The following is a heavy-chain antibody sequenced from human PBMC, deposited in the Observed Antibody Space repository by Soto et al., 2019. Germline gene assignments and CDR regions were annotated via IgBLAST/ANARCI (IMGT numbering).Heavy chain of an antibody. CDR2: IIPIFGTA. J-gene: IGHJ3*02. CDR1: GGTFSSYA. D-gene: IGHD3-16*01. CDR3: AGCGLGVVREGAFDI. V-gene: IGHV1-69*01. Sequence: QVQLVQSGAEVKKPGSSVKVSCKASGGTFSSYAISWVRQAPGQGLEWMGGIIPIFGTANYAQKFQGRVTITADESKSRGCMELSSLRSEDTAVYYCAGCGLGVVREGAFDIWGQGTMVTVSS.